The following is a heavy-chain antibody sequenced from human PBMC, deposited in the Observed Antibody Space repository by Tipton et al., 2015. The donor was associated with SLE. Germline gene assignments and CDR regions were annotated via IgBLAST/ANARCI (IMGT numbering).Heavy chain of an antibody. J-gene: IGHJ3*02. Sequence: LRLSCAVYGGSFSGYYWSWIRQPPGKGLEWIGEINHSGSTNYNPSLKSRVTISVDTSKNQFSLKLSSVTAADTAVYYCARGRGWDAFDIWGQGTMVTVSS. CDR1: GGSFSGYY. CDR3: ARGRGWDAFDI. V-gene: IGHV4-34*01. CDR2: INHSGST. D-gene: IGHD3-10*01.